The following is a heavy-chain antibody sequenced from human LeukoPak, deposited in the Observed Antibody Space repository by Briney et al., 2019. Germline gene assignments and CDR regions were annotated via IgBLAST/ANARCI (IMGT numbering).Heavy chain of an antibody. CDR3: ARAERWANAFDI. J-gene: IGHJ3*02. V-gene: IGHV1-69*01. CDR1: GGTFSSYA. Sequence: GASVKVSCKASGGTFSSYAISWVRQAPGQGLEWMGGIIPIFGTANYAQKFQGRVTITADESTSTAYMELSSLRSEDTAVYYCARAERWANAFDIWGQGTKVTVSS. CDR2: IIPIFGTA. D-gene: IGHD5-24*01.